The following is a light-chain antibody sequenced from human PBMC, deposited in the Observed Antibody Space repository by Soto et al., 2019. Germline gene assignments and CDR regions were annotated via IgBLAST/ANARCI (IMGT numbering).Light chain of an antibody. CDR2: ANY. J-gene: IGLJ3*02. CDR3: AAWDDSLNGLV. V-gene: IGLV1-40*01. Sequence: QAVVTQPPSVSGAPGQRVTISCTGSSSNIGATYDVHWYQQLPGTVPKLLIYANYNRPSGVPDRFSGSRSGTSASLAITGLQAGDEADYYCAAWDDSLNGLVFGGGTKLTVL. CDR1: SSNIGATYD.